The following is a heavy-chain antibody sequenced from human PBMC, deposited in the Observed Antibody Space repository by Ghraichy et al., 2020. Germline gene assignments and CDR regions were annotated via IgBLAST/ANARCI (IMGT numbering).Heavy chain of an antibody. J-gene: IGHJ2*01. Sequence: GVLNISCTASGFTFATYRMHWVRQVPGKGLVWVSRLSDGSHIGYADSVKGRFTISRDNAKNTLYLEMNSLRAEDTAVYYCARDPGYSGHDWYFDLWGRGTLVTVSS. CDR1: GFTFATYR. CDR2: LSDGSHI. D-gene: IGHD1-26*01. V-gene: IGHV3-74*01. CDR3: ARDPGYSGHDWYFDL.